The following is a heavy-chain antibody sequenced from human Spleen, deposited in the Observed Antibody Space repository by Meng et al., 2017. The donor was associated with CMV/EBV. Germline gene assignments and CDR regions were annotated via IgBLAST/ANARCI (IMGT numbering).Heavy chain of an antibody. V-gene: IGHV4-59*01. CDR1: GFTFDDYA. Sequence: ESLKISCAASGFTFDDYAMHWIRQPPGKGLEWTVYKYYSGGTNYNPALKSRVTISLDTSKNQVSLKLSSVTAADTAVYYCARAGKKGDFWSTLPDGFDIWGQGTMVTVSS. CDR2: KYYSGGT. D-gene: IGHD3-3*01. J-gene: IGHJ3*02. CDR3: ARAGKKGDFWSTLPDGFDI.